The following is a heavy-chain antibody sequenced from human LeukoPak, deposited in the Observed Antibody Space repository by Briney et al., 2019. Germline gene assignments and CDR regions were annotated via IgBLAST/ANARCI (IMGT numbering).Heavy chain of an antibody. J-gene: IGHJ3*02. V-gene: IGHV5-51*01. CDR3: ARPPMSAWDAFDI. CDR2: IYPGDSDT. Sequence: GESLKISCKGSGYSFTSYWIGWVRQMPGKGLEWMGIIYPGDSDTRYSPSFQGQVTISADKPISTAYLQWSSLKASDTAMYYCARPPMSAWDAFDIWGQGTMVTVSS. CDR1: GYSFTSYW. D-gene: IGHD3-10*02.